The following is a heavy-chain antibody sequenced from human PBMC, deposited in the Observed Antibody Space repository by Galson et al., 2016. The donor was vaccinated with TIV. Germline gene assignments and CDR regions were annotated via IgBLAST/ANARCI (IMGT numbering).Heavy chain of an antibody. CDR1: GDSVSSNSAA. CDR3: ARATPSVFGIIMTLDS. V-gene: IGHV6-1*01. CDR2: TFYRSKWYN. J-gene: IGHJ4*02. D-gene: IGHD3-16*01. Sequence: CAISGDSVSSNSAAWNWLRQSPSRGLEWLGRTFYRSKWYNDYAPSVKSRITINPDTSKNQFSLQLNSVTPEDTAVYYCARATPSVFGIIMTLDSSGQGTLVTVSS.